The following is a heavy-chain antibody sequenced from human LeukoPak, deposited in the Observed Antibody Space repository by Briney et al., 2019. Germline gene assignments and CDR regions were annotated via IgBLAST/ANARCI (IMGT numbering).Heavy chain of an antibody. CDR3: ARGGRGSPDYDFDY. J-gene: IGHJ4*02. Sequence: PGGSLRLSCAASGFTSSSYEMNWVRQAPGKGLEWVSFISSSGTTIYYADSVKGRFTISRDNAKNSLYLQMNSLRAEDTAVYYCARGGRGSPDYDFDYWGQGTLVTVSS. CDR1: GFTSSSYE. D-gene: IGHD3-16*01. V-gene: IGHV3-48*03. CDR2: ISSSGTTI.